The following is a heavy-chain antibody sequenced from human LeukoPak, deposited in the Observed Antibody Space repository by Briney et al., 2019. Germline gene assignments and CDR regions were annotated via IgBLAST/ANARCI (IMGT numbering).Heavy chain of an antibody. CDR2: INHSGST. CDR3: ARAVGATIFNYYYYYYMDV. V-gene: IGHV4-34*01. Sequence: SSETLSLTCAVYGGSFSGYYWSWIRQPPGKGLEWIGEINHSGSTNYNPSLKSRVTISVDTSKNQFSLKLSSVTAADTAVYYCARAVGATIFNYYYYYYMDVWGQGTTVTVSS. D-gene: IGHD1-26*01. J-gene: IGHJ6*03. CDR1: GGSFSGYY.